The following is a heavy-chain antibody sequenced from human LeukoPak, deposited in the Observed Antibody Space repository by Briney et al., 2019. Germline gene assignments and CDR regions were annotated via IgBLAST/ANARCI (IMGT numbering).Heavy chain of an antibody. CDR3: ARGSSQVYYYYYYMDV. CDR2: ISVSGGST. J-gene: IGHJ6*03. CDR1: GFSVNNYG. Sequence: GGSLRLSCAASGFSVNNYGMWWVRQAPGKGLEWVSGISVSGGSTYYADSVKGRFTISRDNSKNTLYFQMNSLRAEDTAVYYCARGSSQVYYYYYYMDVWGKGTTVTVSS. D-gene: IGHD3-10*01. V-gene: IGHV3-23*01.